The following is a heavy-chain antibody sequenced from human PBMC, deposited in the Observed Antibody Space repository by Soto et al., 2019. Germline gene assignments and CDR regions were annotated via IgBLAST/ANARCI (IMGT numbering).Heavy chain of an antibody. CDR3: ARGRLMYSSSWALDY. CDR1: GGSISSYY. D-gene: IGHD6-13*01. CDR2: IYTSGST. V-gene: IGHV4-4*07. J-gene: IGHJ4*02. Sequence: PSETLSLTCTVSGGSISSYYWSWIRQPAGKGLEWIGRIYTSGSTNYNPSLKSRVTMSVDTSKNQFSLKLSSVTAADTAVYYCARGRLMYSSSWALDYWGRGPLVTVSS.